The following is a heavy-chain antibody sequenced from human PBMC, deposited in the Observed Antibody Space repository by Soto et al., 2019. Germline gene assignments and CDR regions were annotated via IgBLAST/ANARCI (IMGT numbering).Heavy chain of an antibody. CDR3: ARIRGQHLGELSLSHFDY. V-gene: IGHV2-70*11. CDR1: GFSLSTSGMC. Sequence: SGPNAGEPTQTLTLACTFSGFSLSTSGMCVSWIRQPPGKALEWLARIDWDDDKYYSTSLKTRLTISKDTSKNQVVLTMTNMDPVDTATYYCARIRGQHLGELSLSHFDYWGQGTLVTVSS. J-gene: IGHJ4*02. CDR2: IDWDDDK. D-gene: IGHD3-16*02.